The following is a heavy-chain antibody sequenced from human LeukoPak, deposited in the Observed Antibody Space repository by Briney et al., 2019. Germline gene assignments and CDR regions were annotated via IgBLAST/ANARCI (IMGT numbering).Heavy chain of an antibody. CDR1: GFTLKDTA. CDR3: AKIQYRSGGGAIDS. Sequence: SGGSLRLSCSASGFTLKDTAMCWVRQAPGKGLDWVSTISSTGSTYDAESVKGRFTISRDTLENTLYLQMNSQRADDTAIYYCAKIQYRSGGGAIDSWGQGTVVSVSS. CDR2: ISSTGST. V-gene: IGHV3-23*01. J-gene: IGHJ4*02. D-gene: IGHD2-15*01.